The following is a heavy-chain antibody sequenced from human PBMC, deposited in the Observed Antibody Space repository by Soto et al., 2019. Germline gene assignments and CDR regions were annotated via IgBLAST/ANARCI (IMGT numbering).Heavy chain of an antibody. V-gene: IGHV1-8*01. J-gene: IGHJ5*02. CDR2: MNPNSGET. Sequence: QEQLVQSGAEVKKPGASVKVSCKTSGYTFPDYDINWVRKATGQGLEWIGWMNPNSGETGYAQKFQGRVTMTRSASLSTAYLELSSLRSEDTAVYYCARVAVAARPRWYNWFDPWGQGTLVTVSS. D-gene: IGHD2-15*01. CDR1: GYTFPDYD. CDR3: ARVAVAARPRWYNWFDP.